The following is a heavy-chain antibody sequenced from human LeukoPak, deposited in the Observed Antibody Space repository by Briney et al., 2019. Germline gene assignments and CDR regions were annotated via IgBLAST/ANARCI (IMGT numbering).Heavy chain of an antibody. CDR2: ISSSGSTI. CDR1: GFTFSDYY. CDR3: ARDLHDILTGPGD. D-gene: IGHD3-9*01. V-gene: IGHV3-11*04. Sequence: GGSLRLSCAASGFTFSDYYMSWIRQAPGKGLEWVSYISSSGSTIYYADSVKGRFTISRDNSKNTLYLQMNSLRAEDTAVYYCARDLHDILTGPGDWGQGTLVTVSS. J-gene: IGHJ4*02.